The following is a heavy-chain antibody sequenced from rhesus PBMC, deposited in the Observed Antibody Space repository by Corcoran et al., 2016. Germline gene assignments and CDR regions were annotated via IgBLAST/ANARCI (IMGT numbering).Heavy chain of an antibody. Sequence: QVQLQESGPGLVKPSETLSLTCAVSGYSISSGYGWSWIRQPPGKGLGWIGYIGGSSGRTNYNPSLKSRVTISKDTSKNQFSLKLSSVTAADTAVYYCARSSGTGGFDYWGQGVLVTVSS. CDR2: IGGSSGRT. J-gene: IGHJ4*01. CDR1: GYSISSGYG. CDR3: ARSSGTGGFDY. V-gene: IGHV4-127*01. D-gene: IGHD1-14*01.